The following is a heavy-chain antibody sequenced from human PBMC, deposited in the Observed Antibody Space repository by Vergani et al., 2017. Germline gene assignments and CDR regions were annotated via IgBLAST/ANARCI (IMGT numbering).Heavy chain of an antibody. D-gene: IGHD2-2*01. CDR2: IIPIFGTA. CDR1: GVTFSSYA. J-gene: IGHJ6*02. V-gene: IGHV1-69*13. Sequence: QVQLVQSGAEVKKPGSSVKVSCKASGVTFSSYAISWVRQAPGQGLEWMGRIIPIFGTANYAQKFQGRVTITADESTSTAYMELSSLRSEDTAVYYCAREARDIVVVPAAYGPGGGMDVWGQGTTVTVSS. CDR3: AREARDIVVVPAAYGPGGGMDV.